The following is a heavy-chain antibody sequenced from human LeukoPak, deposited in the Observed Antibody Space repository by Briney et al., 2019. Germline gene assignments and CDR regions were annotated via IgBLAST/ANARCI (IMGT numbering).Heavy chain of an antibody. Sequence: GASVKVSCKASGYTXYGYYVHWVRQAPGQGLEWMGWLNPNSGGTNYAQKFQGRVSMTRDTSISTAYMELSRLRYDDTAVYYCARDFMVRGVTTPDYWGQGTLVTVSS. J-gene: IGHJ4*02. V-gene: IGHV1-2*02. D-gene: IGHD3-10*01. CDR2: LNPNSGGT. CDR3: ARDFMVRGVTTPDY. CDR1: GYTXYGYY.